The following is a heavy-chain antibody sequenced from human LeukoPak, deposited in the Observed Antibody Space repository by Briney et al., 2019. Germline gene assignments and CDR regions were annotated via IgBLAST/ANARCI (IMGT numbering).Heavy chain of an antibody. Sequence: SETLSLTCTVSGGSVSSSSYNWAWIRQPPGKGLEWIGYIYYSGSTKYNPSLKSRVSISVDASKNQISLKLSSVTAADTAVYYCARGYYDSSGYYYHDYWGQGTLVTVSS. V-gene: IGHV4-61*05. J-gene: IGHJ4*02. D-gene: IGHD3-22*01. CDR1: GGSVSSSSYN. CDR2: IYYSGST. CDR3: ARGYYDSSGYYYHDY.